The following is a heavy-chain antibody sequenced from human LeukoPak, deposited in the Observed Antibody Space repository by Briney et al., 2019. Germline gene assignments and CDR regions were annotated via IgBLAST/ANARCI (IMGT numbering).Heavy chain of an antibody. CDR3: ARLDYVSGSTDYYYKYYMDV. J-gene: IGHJ6*03. CDR2: IYPGDSDT. V-gene: IGHV5-51*01. Sequence: GESLKISCKGSGYSFSNYWIGWVRQMPGKGLEWMGIIYPGDSDTRYSPSFQGQVTISADKFNNIAYLQWSSLKASDTAMFYCARLDYVSGSTDYYYKYYMDVWGKGTTVTVSS. CDR1: GYSFSNYW. D-gene: IGHD3-10*01.